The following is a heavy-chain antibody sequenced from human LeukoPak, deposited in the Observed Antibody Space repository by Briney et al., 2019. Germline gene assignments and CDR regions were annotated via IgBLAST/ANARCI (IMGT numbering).Heavy chain of an antibody. CDR2: IKRKSDGGTT. V-gene: IGHV3-15*01. J-gene: IGHJ4*02. CDR1: GLTFSNAW. CDR3: TTELDVRPNHY. Sequence: GGSLRLSCAASGLTFSNAWMSWVRQAPGKGLEWVGRIKRKSDGGTTDYAAPVKGRYTISRDDSKNTLYLQMNSLKSEDTAVYYCTTELDVRPNHYWGQGTLVTVSS. D-gene: IGHD1-14*01.